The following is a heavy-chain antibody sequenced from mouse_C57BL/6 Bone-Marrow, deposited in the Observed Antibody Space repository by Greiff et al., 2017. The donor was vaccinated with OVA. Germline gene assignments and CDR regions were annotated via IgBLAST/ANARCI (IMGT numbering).Heavy chain of an antibody. CDR3: ARDPDDYDGSYYWYFDV. Sequence: EVKVVESGGGLVQSGRSLRLSCATSGFTFSDFYMEWVRQAPGKGLEWIAASRNKANDYTTEYSASVKGRFIVSRDTSQSILYLQMNALRDEDTAIYYCARDPDDYDGSYYWYFDVWGTGTTVTVSS. CDR1: GFTFSDFY. CDR2: SRNKANDYTT. J-gene: IGHJ1*03. D-gene: IGHD2-4*01. V-gene: IGHV7-1*01.